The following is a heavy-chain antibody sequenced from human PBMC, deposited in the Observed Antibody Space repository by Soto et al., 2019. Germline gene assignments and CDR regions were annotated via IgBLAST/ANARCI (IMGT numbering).Heavy chain of an antibody. CDR3: ARVKRSGSYVYGSKSFDY. CDR2: IYYSGST. V-gene: IGHV4-61*01. D-gene: IGHD1-26*01. Sequence: SETLSLTCTVSGGSVSSGSYYWSWIRQSPGRGLEWIGYIYYSGSTNYNPSLKSRVTISVDTSKNEFSLKLSSVTAADTAVYYCARVKRSGSYVYGSKSFDYWGQGTLVTVSS. CDR1: GGSVSSGSYY. J-gene: IGHJ4*02.